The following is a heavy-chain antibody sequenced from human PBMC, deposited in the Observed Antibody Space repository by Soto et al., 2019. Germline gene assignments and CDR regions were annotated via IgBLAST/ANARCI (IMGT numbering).Heavy chain of an antibody. CDR1: GFTFDDYA. CDR3: AKDFETEQLLKTVALDT. CDR2: ISWNSGSI. Sequence: EVQLVESGGGLVQPGRSLRLSCAASGFTFDDYAMHWVRQAPGKGLEWVSGISWNSGSIGYADSVKGRFTISRDNAKNSQYLQMNSLGADDTAMNYWAKDFETEQLLKTVALDTGVEGTMVTVSS. D-gene: IGHD2-2*01. V-gene: IGHV3-9*01. J-gene: IGHJ3*02.